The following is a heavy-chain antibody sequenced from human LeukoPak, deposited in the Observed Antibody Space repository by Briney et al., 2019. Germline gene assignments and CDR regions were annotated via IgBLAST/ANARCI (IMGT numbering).Heavy chain of an antibody. V-gene: IGHV3-48*03. CDR1: GFTFSTYE. CDR2: ISSSGSSI. CDR3: AREWSGFGELPDN. D-gene: IGHD3-10*01. J-gene: IGHJ4*02. Sequence: PGGSLRLSCAASGFTFSTYEMNWVRQAPGKGLEWVSYISSSGSSIYYIDSVKGRFTISRDNAKNSVYLQMNSLRADDTAVYYCAREWSGFGELPDNWGQGTLVTVS.